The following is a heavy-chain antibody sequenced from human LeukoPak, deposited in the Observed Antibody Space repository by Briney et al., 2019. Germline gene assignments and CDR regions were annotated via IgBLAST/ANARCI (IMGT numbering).Heavy chain of an antibody. CDR1: GFTFSSYA. CDR2: IGNSGGTT. V-gene: IGHV3-23*01. D-gene: IGHD3-3*01. J-gene: IGHJ4*02. CDR3: AKANSITIFGVISPVDY. Sequence: PGGSLRLSCAASGFTFSSYAMSWVRQAPGKGLEWVSTIGNSGGTTYYADSVKGRFTISRDNSKNTLYLQMNSLRAEDTAVYYCAKANSITIFGVISPVDYWGQGTLVTVSS.